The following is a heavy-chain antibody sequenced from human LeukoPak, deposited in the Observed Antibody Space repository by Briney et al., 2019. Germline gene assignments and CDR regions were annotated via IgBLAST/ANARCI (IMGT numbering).Heavy chain of an antibody. CDR1: GGSFSGYY. D-gene: IGHD3-10*01. J-gene: IGHJ5*02. CDR2: INHSGST. Sequence: SETLSLTCAVYGGSFSGYYWSWIRQPPGKGLEWIGEINHSGSTNYNPSLKSRVTISVATSKNQFSLKLSSVTAADTAVYYCARKAWYYYGSGSYYNSWGQGTLVTVSS. V-gene: IGHV4-34*01. CDR3: ARKAWYYYGSGSYYNS.